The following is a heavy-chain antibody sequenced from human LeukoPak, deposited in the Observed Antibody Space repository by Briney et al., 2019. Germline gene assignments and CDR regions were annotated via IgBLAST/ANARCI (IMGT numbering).Heavy chain of an antibody. CDR1: GGSFSGYY. D-gene: IGHD3-16*01. Sequence: SETLSLTCAVYGGSFSGYYWSWIRQPPGKGLEWIGEINHSGSTNYNPTLKSRVTISVDTSKNQFSLKLSSVTAADTALYYCGRSAGFVHFDHWGQGTLVTVSS. V-gene: IGHV4-34*01. CDR3: GRSAGFVHFDH. J-gene: IGHJ4*02. CDR2: INHSGST.